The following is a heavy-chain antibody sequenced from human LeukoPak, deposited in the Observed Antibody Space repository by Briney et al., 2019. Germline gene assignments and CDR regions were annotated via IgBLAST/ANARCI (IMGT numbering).Heavy chain of an antibody. CDR2: ISASGSTI. D-gene: IGHD2-15*01. CDR1: GFTFSNYA. CDR3: ARKGEYCSGGSCRYGMDV. V-gene: IGHV3-48*03. J-gene: IGHJ6*02. Sequence: PGGSLRLSRAASGFTFSNYAMSWVRQAPGKGLEWVSSISASGSTIYYADSVKGRFTISRDNAKNSLYLQMNSLRAEDTAVYYCARKGEYCSGGSCRYGMDVWGQGTAVTVSS.